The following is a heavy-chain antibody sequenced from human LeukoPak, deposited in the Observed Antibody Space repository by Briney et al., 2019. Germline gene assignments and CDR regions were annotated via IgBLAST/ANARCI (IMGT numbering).Heavy chain of an antibody. J-gene: IGHJ5*02. CDR1: GYTFTGYY. Sequence: ASVKVSCKASGYTFTGYYMHWVRQAPEQGLEWMGRINPNSGGTNYAQKFQGRVTMTRDTSISTAYMELSRLRSDDTAVYYCARDIVVVVAATQGGDWFDPWGQGTLVTVSS. CDR2: INPNSGGT. V-gene: IGHV1-2*06. D-gene: IGHD2-15*01. CDR3: ARDIVVVVAATQGGDWFDP.